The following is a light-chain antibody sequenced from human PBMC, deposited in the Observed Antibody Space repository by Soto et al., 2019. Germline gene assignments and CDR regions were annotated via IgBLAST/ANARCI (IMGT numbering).Light chain of an antibody. CDR2: GAS. V-gene: IGKV3-15*01. J-gene: IGKJ5*01. CDR3: QQYNNWPPP. Sequence: EIVMTQSPATLSVSPGERATLSCRASQSVSSNLAWYQQKPGQAPRLLIYGASTRATGIPARFSGSGSGTEFTLTFSSLQSEDFAVYYCQQYNNWPPPFGQGTRLEIK. CDR1: QSVSSN.